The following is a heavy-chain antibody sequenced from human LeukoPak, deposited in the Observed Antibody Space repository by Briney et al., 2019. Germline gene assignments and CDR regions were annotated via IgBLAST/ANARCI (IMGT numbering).Heavy chain of an antibody. J-gene: IGHJ4*02. CDR2: IKQDGSEK. V-gene: IGHV3-7*01. Sequence: GGSLRLSCTASGFTFSSYWMSWVRQAPGKGLEWVANIKQDGSEKYYVDSVKGRFTISRDNAKNSLYLQMNSLRAEDTAVYYCARGFSLWFGELLVYWGQGTLVTVSS. CDR1: GFTFSSYW. D-gene: IGHD3-10*01. CDR3: ARGFSLWFGELLVY.